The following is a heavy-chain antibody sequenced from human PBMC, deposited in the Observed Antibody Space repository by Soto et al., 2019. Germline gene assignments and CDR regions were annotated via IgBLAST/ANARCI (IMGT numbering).Heavy chain of an antibody. CDR3: ARDKPYSNYVNYYYGMDV. CDR2: ISRTGGST. V-gene: IGHV3-23*01. Sequence: PGGSLRLSCAASGFTFSTYTMTWVRQAPGKGLEWVAAISRTGGSTYYGDSVKGRFTISRDNSKNTLYLQMNSLRAEDTAVYYCARDKPYSNYVNYYYGMDVWGQGTTVTVSS. CDR1: GFTFSTYT. J-gene: IGHJ6*02. D-gene: IGHD4-4*01.